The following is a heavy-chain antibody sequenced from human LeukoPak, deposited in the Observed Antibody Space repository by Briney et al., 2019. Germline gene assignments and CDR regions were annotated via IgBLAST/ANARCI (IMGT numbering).Heavy chain of an antibody. D-gene: IGHD6-13*01. J-gene: IGHJ4*02. CDR1: GGSISSYY. V-gene: IGHV4-59*01. CDR2: IYYSGSI. CDR3: ARAPTQQQLVFFDY. Sequence: SETLSLTCTVSGGSISSYYWSWIRQPPGKGLEWIGYIYYSGSINYNPSLKSRVTISVDTSKNQFSLKLSSVTAADSAVYYCARAPTQQQLVFFDYWGQGTLVTVSS.